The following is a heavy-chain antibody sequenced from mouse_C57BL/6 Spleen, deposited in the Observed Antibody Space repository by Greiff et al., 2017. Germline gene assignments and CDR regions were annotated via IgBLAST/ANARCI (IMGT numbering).Heavy chain of an antibody. J-gene: IGHJ1*03. CDR3: TRKYYGSSWYFDV. D-gene: IGHD1-1*01. Sequence: VQLQQSGTVLARPGASVKMSCKTSGYTFTSYWMHWVKQRPGQGLAWIGAIYPGNSDTSYNQKFKGKAKLTAVTSASTAYMELSSLTNEDSAVYYCTRKYYGSSWYFDVWGTGTTVTVSS. CDR1: GYTFTSYW. CDR2: IYPGNSDT. V-gene: IGHV1-5*01.